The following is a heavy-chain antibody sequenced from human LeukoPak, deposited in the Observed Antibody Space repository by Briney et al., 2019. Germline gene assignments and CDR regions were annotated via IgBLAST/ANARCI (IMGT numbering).Heavy chain of an antibody. CDR2: INPSGGST. CDR3: ARVTAGGERSSELDY. CDR1: GYTFTSYY. V-gene: IGHV1-46*01. Sequence: ASVKVSCKASGYTFTSYYMHWVRQAPGQGLEWMGIINPSGGSTSYAQKFQGRVTMTRDTSTSTVYMELSSLRSEDTAVYYCARVTAGGERSSELDYWGQGTLVTVSS. D-gene: IGHD2-8*02. J-gene: IGHJ4*02.